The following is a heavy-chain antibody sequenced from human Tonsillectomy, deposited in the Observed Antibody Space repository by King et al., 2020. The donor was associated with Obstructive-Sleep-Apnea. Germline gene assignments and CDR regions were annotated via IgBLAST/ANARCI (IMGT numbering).Heavy chain of an antibody. D-gene: IGHD6-13*01. Sequence: QLVQSGAEVKKPGASVKVSCKASGYTFTSYDINWVRQATGQGLEWMGWMNPNSVNTGYAQKFQGRVTMTRDTSISTAYMELCSLRSEDTAVYYCARGSSSRMTISPEFDPWGQGTLVTVSS. J-gene: IGHJ5*02. CDR3: ARGSSSRMTISPEFDP. V-gene: IGHV1-8*01. CDR2: MNPNSVNT. CDR1: GYTFTSYD.